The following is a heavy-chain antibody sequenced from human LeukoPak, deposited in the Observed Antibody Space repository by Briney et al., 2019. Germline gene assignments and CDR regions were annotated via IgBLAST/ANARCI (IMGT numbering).Heavy chain of an antibody. V-gene: IGHV3-30*02. CDR3: AHRDTTMVRVDY. D-gene: IGHD5-18*01. J-gene: IGHJ4*02. CDR2: IRYDGSNK. CDR1: GFTFSSYG. Sequence: GGSLRLSCAASGFTFSSYGMHWVRQAPGKGLEWVAFIRYDGSNKYYADSVKGRFTISRDDSKNTLYVQMNSLKTKDTAVYFCAHRDTTMVRVDYWGQGTLVTVSS.